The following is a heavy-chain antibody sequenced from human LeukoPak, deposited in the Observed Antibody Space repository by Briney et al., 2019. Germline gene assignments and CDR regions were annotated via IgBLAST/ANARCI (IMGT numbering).Heavy chain of an antibody. J-gene: IGHJ3*02. V-gene: IGHV3-30*04. CDR2: XSYEGRDK. CDR1: GFTFNNYA. Sequence: PGGSLRLSCAASGFTFNNYAXXXXRQAPGXXLEWVXXXSYEGRDKCXXXXVKGRXTXXXDNSENTLYLQMNSLRPEDTAVYFCTREVNAFDIWGQGTMVTVSS. CDR3: TREVNAFDI.